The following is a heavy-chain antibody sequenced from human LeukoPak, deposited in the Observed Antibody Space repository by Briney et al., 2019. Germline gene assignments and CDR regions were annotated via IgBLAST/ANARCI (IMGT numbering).Heavy chain of an antibody. CDR1: GFTFSDYY. D-gene: IGHD4-17*01. J-gene: IGHJ4*02. V-gene: IGHV3-74*01. CDR2: INEDGSTT. CDR3: ARDRVDYAYFDY. Sequence: GGSLRLSCAASGFTFSDYYMSWIRQAPGKGLVWVSRINEDGSTTNYADSVKGRSTIFRDNAKNTLYLQMNSLRAEDTAVYYCARDRVDYAYFDYWGQGTLVTVSS.